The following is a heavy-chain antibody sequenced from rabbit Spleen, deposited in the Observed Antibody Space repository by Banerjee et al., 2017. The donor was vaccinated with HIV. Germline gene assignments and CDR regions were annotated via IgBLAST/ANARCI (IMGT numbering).Heavy chain of an antibody. V-gene: IGHV1S45*01. CDR3: ARDGAGGSYFAL. D-gene: IGHD8-1*01. CDR1: GFSFSSSYW. CDR2: IYAGSSDST. Sequence: QEQLVESGGGLVKPGASLTLTCTASGFSFSSSYWICWVRQAPGKGLEWIACIYAGSSDSTYYASWAKGRFTISKTSSTTVTLQVTSLTAADTATYFCARDGAGGSYFALWGQGTLVTVS. J-gene: IGHJ3*01.